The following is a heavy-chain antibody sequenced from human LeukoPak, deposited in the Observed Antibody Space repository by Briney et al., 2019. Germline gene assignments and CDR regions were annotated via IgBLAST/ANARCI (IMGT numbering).Heavy chain of an antibody. CDR1: EFTFSHYW. CDR2: INQDGSEK. J-gene: IGHJ3*02. Sequence: GGSLRLSCVVSEFTFSHYWMSWVRQAPGKGLEWLASINQDGSEKYYVDSVKGRFTISRDNSKNTLYLQMNSLRAEDTAVYYCARVLVRNNGDAFDIWGQGTMVTVSS. CDR3: ARVLVRNNGDAFDI. D-gene: IGHD1-1*01. V-gene: IGHV3-7*01.